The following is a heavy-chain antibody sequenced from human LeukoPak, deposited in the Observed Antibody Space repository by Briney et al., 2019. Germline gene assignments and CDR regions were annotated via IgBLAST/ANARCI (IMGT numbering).Heavy chain of an antibody. CDR1: GGSFSGYY. D-gene: IGHD6-13*01. Sequence: SETLSLTCAVYGGSFSGYYWSWIRQPPGKGLEWIGEINHSGNTNYNPSLKSRVTISVDTSKNQFSLKLSSVTAADTAVYYCARGQSQSSSPDRYNWFDPWGQGTLVTVSS. J-gene: IGHJ5*02. V-gene: IGHV4-34*01. CDR3: ARGQSQSSSPDRYNWFDP. CDR2: INHSGNT.